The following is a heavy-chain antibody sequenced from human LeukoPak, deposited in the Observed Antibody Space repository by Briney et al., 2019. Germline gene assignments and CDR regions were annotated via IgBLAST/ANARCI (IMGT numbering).Heavy chain of an antibody. D-gene: IGHD4-23*01. CDR2: ISGSANGGRI. Sequence: PGGSLRLPCSASGFVFSIYTMYWVRQAPGKGPEYVSTISGSANGGRIYYADSVKGRFTISRGNSKNTLYLQMNSLRAEDTAVYYCATTGLVTLFDYWGQGTLVTVSS. J-gene: IGHJ4*02. CDR3: ATTGLVTLFDY. CDR1: GFVFSIYT. V-gene: IGHV3-64*04.